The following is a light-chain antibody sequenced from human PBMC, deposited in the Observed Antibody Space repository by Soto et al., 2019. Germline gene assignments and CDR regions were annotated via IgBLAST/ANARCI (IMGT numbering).Light chain of an antibody. V-gene: IGKV3-20*01. CDR3: QQYGSSRT. J-gene: IGKJ1*01. CDR2: GAS. CDR1: QSFSSSY. Sequence: EIVLTHSPGTLSLFPGERATLSCRASQSFSSSYLAWYQQKPGQAPRLLIYGASSRATGIPDRFSGSGSGTDFTLTISRLEPEDFAVYYCQQYGSSRTFGQGTKVDIK.